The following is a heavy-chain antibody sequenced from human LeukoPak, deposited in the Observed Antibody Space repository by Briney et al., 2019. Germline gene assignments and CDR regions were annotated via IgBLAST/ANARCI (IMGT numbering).Heavy chain of an antibody. J-gene: IGHJ4*02. CDR2: IYPGDSDT. V-gene: IGHV5-51*01. CDR1: GYSFISYW. Sequence: PGESLKISCKGSGYSFISYWIGWVRQMPGKGLEWMGIIYPGDSDTRYSPSFQGQVTISADKSISTAYLQWSSLKASDTAMYYCARHEADYYDSSGIDYWGQGTLVTVSS. D-gene: IGHD3-22*01. CDR3: ARHEADYYDSSGIDY.